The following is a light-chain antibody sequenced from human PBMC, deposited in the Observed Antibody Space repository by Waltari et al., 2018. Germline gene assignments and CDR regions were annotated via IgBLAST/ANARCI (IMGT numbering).Light chain of an antibody. V-gene: IGLV2-14*03. CDR3: NSYTNSGTYV. CDR1: RSDVGTHNY. J-gene: IGLJ1*01. CDR2: DVS. Sequence: QSALTQPASVSGSPGQYITICCTGTRSDVGTHNYVSWYQQRPGKAPDLIIFDVSNRPSGVSIRFSGSKSGNTASLTISGLQAEDEADYYCNSYTNSGTYVFGSGTKVTVL.